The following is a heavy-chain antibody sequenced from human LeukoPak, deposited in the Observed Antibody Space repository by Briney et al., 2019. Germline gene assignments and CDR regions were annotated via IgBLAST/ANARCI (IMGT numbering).Heavy chain of an antibody. CDR2: ISGSGGST. Sequence: PGESLRLSCAASGFTFSSYAMSWVRQAPGKGLEWVSAISGSGGSTYYADSVKGRFTISRDNSKNTLYLQMNSLRAEDTAVYYCAKGWDRGYYNSYYFDYWGQGTLVTVSS. CDR1: GFTFSSYA. CDR3: AKGWDRGYYNSYYFDY. D-gene: IGHD3-22*01. J-gene: IGHJ4*02. V-gene: IGHV3-23*01.